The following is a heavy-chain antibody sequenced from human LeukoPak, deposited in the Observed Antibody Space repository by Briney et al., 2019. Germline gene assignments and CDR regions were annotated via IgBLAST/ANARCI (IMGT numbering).Heavy chain of an antibody. Sequence: SETLSLTCVVSGGSLSTHHWSWIRQPPGRGLEWIGYISDSGSTNYNPSLKSRVTISVDTSKNQFSLMLSSVTAADTAVYYCARGYDSSTYYPFNYWGQGTLVTVSS. CDR3: ARGYDSSTYYPFNY. J-gene: IGHJ4*02. D-gene: IGHD3-22*01. CDR1: GGSLSTHH. CDR2: ISDSGST. V-gene: IGHV4-59*11.